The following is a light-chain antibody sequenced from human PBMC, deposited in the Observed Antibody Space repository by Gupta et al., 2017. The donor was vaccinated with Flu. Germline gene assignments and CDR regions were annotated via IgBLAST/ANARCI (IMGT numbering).Light chain of an antibody. V-gene: IGLV3-19*01. CDR2: GKN. J-gene: IGLJ2*01. Sequence: GDSLRNYYASWYQQKPGQAPVLVIFGKNKWPSGIADRISASSSGNTASLTITGAQAEDEADYFCSSRDNSDNHVIFGGGTRLTVL. CDR3: SSRDNSDNHVI. CDR1: SLRNYY.